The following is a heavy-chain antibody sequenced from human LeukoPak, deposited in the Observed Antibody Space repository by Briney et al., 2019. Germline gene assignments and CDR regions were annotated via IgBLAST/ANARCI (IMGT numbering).Heavy chain of an antibody. CDR1: GFIFSTYG. CDR2: IRYDGSNK. Sequence: PGGSLRLSCAASGFIFSTYGMHWVRQAPGKGLEWVAFIRYDGSNKYYADSVKGRFTISRDNSKNTLYLQMNSLRAEDTAVYYCAKVSGLYFDYWGQGTLVTVSS. CDR3: AKVSGLYFDY. D-gene: IGHD3-10*01. V-gene: IGHV3-30*02. J-gene: IGHJ4*02.